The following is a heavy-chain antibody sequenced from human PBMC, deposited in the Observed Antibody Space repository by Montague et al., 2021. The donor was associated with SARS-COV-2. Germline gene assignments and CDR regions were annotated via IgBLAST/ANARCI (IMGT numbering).Heavy chain of an antibody. Sequence: ETLSLTCSLSGYFIGTGYYCGWIRQSPGKGLEWIGSNYLHGNAYYNPSLNSRVTISLDTSNNQFSLRLTSVTTSDTAVYYCARDRVTRAGFDYWGQGIRVTVSS. J-gene: IGHJ4*02. V-gene: IGHV4-38-2*02. CDR3: ARDRVTRAGFDY. D-gene: IGHD2-21*02. CDR2: NYLHGNA. CDR1: GYFIGTGYY.